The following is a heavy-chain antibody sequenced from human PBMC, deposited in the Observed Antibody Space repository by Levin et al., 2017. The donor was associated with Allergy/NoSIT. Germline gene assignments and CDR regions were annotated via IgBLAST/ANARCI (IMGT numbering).Heavy chain of an antibody. Sequence: NAGGSLRLSCAASGFIFRDSYMSWIRQAPGKGLEWVSHINSDGSQIYVADSVKGRFTISRDNAKNSLYLQMNSLRVEDTAVYYCARGGALAGNDYWGQGTLVTVSS. CDR1: GFIFRDSY. D-gene: IGHD6-13*01. V-gene: IGHV3-11*01. J-gene: IGHJ4*02. CDR2: INSDGSQI. CDR3: ARGGALAGNDY.